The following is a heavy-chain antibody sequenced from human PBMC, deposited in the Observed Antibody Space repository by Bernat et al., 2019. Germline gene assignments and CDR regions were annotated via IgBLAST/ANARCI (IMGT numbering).Heavy chain of an antibody. J-gene: IGHJ4*02. CDR1: GFTFSSYG. CDR3: AKDRGGVAYYFDY. D-gene: IGHD3-16*01. CDR2: ISYDGSNK. Sequence: QVQLVESGGGVVQPGRSLRLSCAASGFTFSSYGMHWVRQAPGKGLEWVAVISYDGSNKYYADSVKGRFTIYRDNSKNTLYLQMNSLRAEDTAVYYCAKDRGGVAYYFDYWGQGTLVTVSS. V-gene: IGHV3-30*18.